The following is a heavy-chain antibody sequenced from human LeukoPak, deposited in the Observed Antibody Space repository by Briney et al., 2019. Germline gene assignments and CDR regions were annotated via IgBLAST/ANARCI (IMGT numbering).Heavy chain of an antibody. CDR3: ARKRLSADSFDI. D-gene: IGHD4/OR15-4a*01. CDR2: TYYRSKWYN. J-gene: IGHJ3*02. Sequence: SQTLSLTCAISGDSVSSNSTAWNWIRQSPSRGLEWLGRTYYRSKWYNDYTVSVKSRIAFNPDTSKNQFSLHLNSVTPEDTAVYYCARKRLSADSFDIWGQGTLVTVSS. V-gene: IGHV6-1*01. CDR1: GDSVSSNSTA.